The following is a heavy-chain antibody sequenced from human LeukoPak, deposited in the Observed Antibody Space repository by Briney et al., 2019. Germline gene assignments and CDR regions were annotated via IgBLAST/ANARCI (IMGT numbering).Heavy chain of an antibody. D-gene: IGHD3-22*01. Sequence: GGSLRLSCAASGFTFSSYGMHWVRQAPGKGREWVSSISSSRSDIYYADSVKGRFTISRDNAKNSLFLQMNSLRAEDTAVYYCARDLEDSSPFGAFDMWGQGTMVTVSS. CDR3: ARDLEDSSPFGAFDM. V-gene: IGHV3-21*01. J-gene: IGHJ3*02. CDR2: ISSSRSDI. CDR1: GFTFSSYG.